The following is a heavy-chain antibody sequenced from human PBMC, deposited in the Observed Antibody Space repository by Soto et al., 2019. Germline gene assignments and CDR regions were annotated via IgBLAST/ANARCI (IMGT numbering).Heavy chain of an antibody. Sequence: ASVKVSCKASGYTFTSCAMHWVRQAPGQGLGWMGWINPNSGGTNYAQKFQGRVTMTRDTSISTAYMELSRLRSDDTAVYYCARAMPFGNSNYDSWGQGTMVTVSS. V-gene: IGHV1-2*02. D-gene: IGHD4-4*01. CDR2: INPNSGGT. CDR3: ARAMPFGNSNYDS. CDR1: GYTFTSCA. J-gene: IGHJ5*01.